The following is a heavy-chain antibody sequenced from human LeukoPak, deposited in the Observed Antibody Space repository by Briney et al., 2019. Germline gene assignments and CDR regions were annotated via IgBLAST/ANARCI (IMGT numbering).Heavy chain of an antibody. CDR2: ISYDRSNK. Sequence: PWGSLRLSCAASGFTFSSYGMHWVRQAPGKGLEWVAVISYDRSNKYYADSVTGRFTISRDNSTTTLYLQMNSLRAEDTAVYYCAKATAGPDAVGAAYYYGMDVWGQGTTVTVSS. J-gene: IGHJ6*02. CDR1: GFTFSSYG. CDR3: AKATAGPDAVGAAYYYGMDV. D-gene: IGHD1-26*01. V-gene: IGHV3-30*18.